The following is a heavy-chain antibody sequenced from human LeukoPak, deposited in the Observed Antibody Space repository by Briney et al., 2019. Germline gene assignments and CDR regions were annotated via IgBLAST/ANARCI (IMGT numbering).Heavy chain of an antibody. CDR2: INPNSGGT. V-gene: IGHV1-2*02. D-gene: IGHD3-22*01. CDR3: ARVKTMIIVVSLFDY. Sequence: ASVKVSRKASGYTFTSYGISWVRQAPGQGLEWMGWINPNSGGTNYAQQLQGRLTMTRDTSISTAYMELSRLRSDDTAVYYCARVKTMIIVVSLFDYWGQGTLVTVSS. J-gene: IGHJ4*02. CDR1: GYTFTSYG.